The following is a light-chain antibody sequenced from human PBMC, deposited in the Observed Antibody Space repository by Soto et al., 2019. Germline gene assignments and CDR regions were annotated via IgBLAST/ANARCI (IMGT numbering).Light chain of an antibody. J-gene: IGLJ1*01. V-gene: IGLV1-44*01. CDR3: AAWDDSLNGHV. Sequence: QSVLTQPHSVSGTPGQRLTVSCSGSDSNIGPYSVHWFQQLPGTAPKLLISNTYQRPSGVPERFSGSKSGTSASLAISGLQSEDEADYYCAAWDDSLNGHVFGTGTKVTVL. CDR2: NTY. CDR1: DSNIGPYS.